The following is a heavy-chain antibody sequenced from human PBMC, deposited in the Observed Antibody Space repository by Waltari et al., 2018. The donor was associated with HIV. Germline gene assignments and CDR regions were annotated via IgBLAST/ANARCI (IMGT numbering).Heavy chain of an antibody. CDR2: ISSSSSYI. CDR1: GFTFSSYS. D-gene: IGHD3-22*01. V-gene: IGHV3-21*01. Sequence: EVQLVESGGGLVKPGGSLRLSCAASGFTFSSYSMNWVRQAPGRGLEWVSSISSSSSYIYYADSVKGRFTISRDNAKNSLYRQMNSRRAEDTAVYYCARPYYDSSGYEGDAFDIWGQGTMVTVSS. CDR3: ARPYYDSSGYEGDAFDI. J-gene: IGHJ3*02.